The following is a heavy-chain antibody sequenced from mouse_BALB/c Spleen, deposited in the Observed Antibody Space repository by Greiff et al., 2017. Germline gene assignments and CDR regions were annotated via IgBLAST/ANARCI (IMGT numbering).Heavy chain of an antibody. D-gene: IGHD2-1*01. CDR2: ISCYNGAT. Sequence: LVKTGASVKISCKASGYSFTGYYMHWVKQSHGKSLAWIGYISCYNGATSYNQKFKGKATFTVDTSSSTAYMQFNSLTSEDSAVYYCARSLGNYDAMDYWGQGTSVTVSS. V-gene: IGHV1S34*01. J-gene: IGHJ4*01. CDR1: GYSFTGYY. CDR3: ARSLGNYDAMDY.